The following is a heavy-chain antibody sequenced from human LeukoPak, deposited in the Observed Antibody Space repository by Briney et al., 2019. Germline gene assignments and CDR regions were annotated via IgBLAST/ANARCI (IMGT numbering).Heavy chain of an antibody. CDR3: SVEGA. J-gene: IGHJ5*02. V-gene: IGHV1-8*01. D-gene: IGHD2-15*01. CDR2: MNPNSGNT. CDR1: GYTFTSYD. Sequence: ASVKVSCKSSGYTFTSYDINWVRQATGQGLEWMGWMNPNSGNTGYAQNFQGRVTMTRYTSISTAYMELSSLRSEDTAMYYCSVEGAWGQGTLVTVSS.